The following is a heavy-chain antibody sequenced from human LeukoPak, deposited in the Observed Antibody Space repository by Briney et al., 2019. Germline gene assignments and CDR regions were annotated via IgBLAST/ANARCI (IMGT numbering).Heavy chain of an antibody. CDR3: ARDPPLNYYDSSGRFDY. D-gene: IGHD3-22*01. Sequence: GGSLRLSCAASGFTFSDYYMNWIRQAPGKGLGWVSYISTSGSTIYYADSVKGRFTISRDNANNSMYLQMNSLRAEDTAVYYCARDPPLNYYDSSGRFDYWGQGTLVTVSS. CDR2: ISTSGSTI. V-gene: IGHV3-11*04. CDR1: GFTFSDYY. J-gene: IGHJ4*02.